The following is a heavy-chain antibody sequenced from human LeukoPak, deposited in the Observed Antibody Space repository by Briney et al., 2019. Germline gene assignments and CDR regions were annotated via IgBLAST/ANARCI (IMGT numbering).Heavy chain of an antibody. D-gene: IGHD3-3*01. J-gene: IGHJ6*03. CDR1: GGSISSYY. Sequence: SGTLSLTCTVSGGSISSYYWSWIRQPPGKGLEWIGYIYYSGSTNYNPSLKSRVTISVDTSKNQFSLKLSSVTAADTAVYYCARVDYDFWSGYYYYYMDVWGKGTTVTVSS. V-gene: IGHV4-59*01. CDR2: IYYSGST. CDR3: ARVDYDFWSGYYYYYMDV.